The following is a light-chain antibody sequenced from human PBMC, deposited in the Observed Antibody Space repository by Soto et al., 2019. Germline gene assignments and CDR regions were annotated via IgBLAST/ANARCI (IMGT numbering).Light chain of an antibody. J-gene: IGKJ4*01. CDR2: DAS. CDR1: QTVDNY. CDR3: QQRSDGLS. Sequence: EIVLTQSPATLALSPGERATLSCRASQTVDNYLGWYQQKVGQAPRLLIYDASKRATGIPSRFSGGGSGTDFTLTISNREPEDFAVYYCQQRSDGLSFGGGTKVEIK. V-gene: IGKV3-11*01.